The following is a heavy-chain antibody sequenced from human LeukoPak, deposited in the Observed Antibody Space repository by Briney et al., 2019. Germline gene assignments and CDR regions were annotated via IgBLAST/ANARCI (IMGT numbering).Heavy chain of an antibody. CDR2: ISAYNGNT. CDR3: ARDVDDFWSGYYTVPFDY. Sequence: ASVKVSCKDSGYTFTSYGISWVRQAPGQGLEWMGWISAYNGNTNYAQKLQGRVTMTTDTSTSTAYMELRSLRSDDTAVYYCARDVDDFWSGYYTVPFDYWDQGTLVTVSS. CDR1: GYTFTSYG. D-gene: IGHD3-3*01. J-gene: IGHJ4*02. V-gene: IGHV1-18*01.